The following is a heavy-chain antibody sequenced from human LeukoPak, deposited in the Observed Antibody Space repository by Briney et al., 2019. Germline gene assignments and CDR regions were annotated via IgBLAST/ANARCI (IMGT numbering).Heavy chain of an antibody. J-gene: IGHJ6*03. CDR2: INHSGST. Sequence: SETLSLTCAVYGGSFSGYYWSWIRQPPGKGLERIGEINHSGSTNYNPSLKSRVTISVDTSKNQFSLKLSSVTAADTAVYYCARGQYYYDSSGYRRNYYYYYMDVWGKGTTVTVSS. V-gene: IGHV4-34*01. CDR1: GGSFSGYY. D-gene: IGHD3-22*01. CDR3: ARGQYYYDSSGYRRNYYYYYMDV.